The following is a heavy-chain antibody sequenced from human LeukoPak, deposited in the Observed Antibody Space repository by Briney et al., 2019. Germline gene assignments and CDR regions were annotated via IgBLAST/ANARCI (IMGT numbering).Heavy chain of an antibody. CDR1: GYTFTSYY. V-gene: IGHV1-46*01. CDR3: ARELARDGSLFFDY. J-gene: IGHJ4*02. Sequence: ASVKVSCKASGYTFTSYYMHWVRQAPGQGLEWMGIINPSGGSTSYAQKLQGRVTMTTDTSTSTAYMELRSLRSDDTAVYYCARELARDGSLFFDYWGQGTLVTVSS. D-gene: IGHD6-6*01. CDR2: INPSGGST.